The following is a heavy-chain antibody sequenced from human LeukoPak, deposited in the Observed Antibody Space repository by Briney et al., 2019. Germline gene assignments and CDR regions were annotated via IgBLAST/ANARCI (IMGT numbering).Heavy chain of an antibody. CDR3: AGGPLIDF. V-gene: IGHV4-4*02. CDR2: IYHSGST. Sequence: GSLRLSCAASGFTFSGSAMHWVRQPPGKGVEWIGDIYHSGSTNYNPSLKSRVTISVDKSKNEFSLRLTSVTAADTAVYYCAGGPLIDFWGQGTLVTVSS. CDR1: GFTFSGSA. J-gene: IGHJ4*02.